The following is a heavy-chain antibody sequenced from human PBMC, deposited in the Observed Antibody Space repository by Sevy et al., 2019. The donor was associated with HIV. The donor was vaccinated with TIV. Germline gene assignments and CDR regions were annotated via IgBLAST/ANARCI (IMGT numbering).Heavy chain of an antibody. J-gene: IGHJ6*03. CDR2: ISSNGGST. Sequence: GGSLRLSCSASGFTFSSYAIHWVRQAPGKGLEYVSAISSNGGSTYYADSVKGRFTISRDNSKNTLYLQMSSLRAEDTAVYYCVKGAQYCSSTSCVDYYYYYMDVWGKGTTVTVSS. D-gene: IGHD2-2*01. V-gene: IGHV3-64D*06. CDR3: VKGAQYCSSTSCVDYYYYYMDV. CDR1: GFTFSSYA.